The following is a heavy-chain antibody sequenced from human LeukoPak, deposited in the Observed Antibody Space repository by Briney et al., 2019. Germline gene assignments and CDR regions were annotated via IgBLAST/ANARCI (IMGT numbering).Heavy chain of an antibody. CDR1: GLTSSTYATSYA. J-gene: IGHJ5*02. Sequence: GGSLRLSCAVSGLTSSTYATSYAMTWVRQAPGKGLEWVSGISGSGGSTYYAESVKGRFTISRDNFKNTLYPQMNSLRDDDTAIYYCAKGATSGWLLYWFDPWGQGTLVTVSS. D-gene: IGHD6-19*01. CDR2: ISGSGGST. V-gene: IGHV3-23*01. CDR3: AKGATSGWLLYWFDP.